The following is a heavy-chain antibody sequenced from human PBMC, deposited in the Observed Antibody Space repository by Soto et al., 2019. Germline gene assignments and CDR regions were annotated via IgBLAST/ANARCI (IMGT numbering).Heavy chain of an antibody. V-gene: IGHV3-23*01. CDR2: ISGSGGST. Sequence: GGSLRLSCAASGLTFSSYAMSWVRQAPGKGLEWVSAISGSGGSTYYADSVKGRFTISRDNSMNTLYLQMNTLRAEDTAVYYCAKVSSAWYAGFFDFWGQGTLVTVSS. CDR1: GLTFSSYA. D-gene: IGHD2-8*01. J-gene: IGHJ4*02. CDR3: AKVSSAWYAGFFDF.